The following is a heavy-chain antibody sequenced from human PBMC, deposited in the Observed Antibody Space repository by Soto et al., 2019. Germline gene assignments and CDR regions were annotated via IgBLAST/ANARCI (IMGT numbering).Heavy chain of an antibody. CDR1: GYIFITYG. Sequence: ASVKVSCKASGYIFITYGISWVPQAPGQGLEWMGRISTYNGHTNYAQNLQGRVTMTTDSSTSTAYMKLRSLRSDDTAVYYCARDLDGSGSYSTDYWGPGKLVTVS. J-gene: IGHJ4*02. V-gene: IGHV1-18*01. CDR2: ISTYNGHT. D-gene: IGHD3-10*01. CDR3: ARDLDGSGSYSTDY.